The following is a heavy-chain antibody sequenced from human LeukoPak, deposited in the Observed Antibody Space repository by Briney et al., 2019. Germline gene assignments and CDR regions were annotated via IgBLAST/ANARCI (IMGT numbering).Heavy chain of an antibody. CDR3: VKNGWLDY. CDR2: ISTSGDCT. V-gene: IGHV3-21*06. CDR1: GFTFSSQN. J-gene: IGHJ4*02. Sequence: PGGSLRLSCAASGFTFSSQNMNWARQAPGKGLEWVAYISTSGDCTKYADSVEGRFTISRDNAENSLYLLMNSLRVEDTAVYYCVKNGWLDYWGQGILVTVSS. D-gene: IGHD6-19*01.